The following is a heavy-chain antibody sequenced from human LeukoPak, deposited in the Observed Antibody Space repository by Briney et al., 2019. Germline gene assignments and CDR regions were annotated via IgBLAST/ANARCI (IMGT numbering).Heavy chain of an antibody. CDR1: GFTFTSSA. Sequence: SVKVSCKASGFTFTSSAMQWVRQARGQRLEWIGRIVVGSGNTNYAQKFQERVTITRDMSTSTAYMELSSLRSEDTAVYYCAADRSLGDILTGYYGGLDYWGQGTLVSVSS. J-gene: IGHJ4*02. CDR2: IVVGSGNT. V-gene: IGHV1-58*02. D-gene: IGHD3-9*01. CDR3: AADRSLGDILTGYYGGLDY.